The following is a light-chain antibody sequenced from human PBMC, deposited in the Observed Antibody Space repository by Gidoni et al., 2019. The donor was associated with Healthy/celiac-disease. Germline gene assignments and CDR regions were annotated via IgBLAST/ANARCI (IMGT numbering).Light chain of an antibody. CDR1: QSVSSSY. J-gene: IGKJ4*01. V-gene: IGKV3-20*01. Sequence: EIVFTQSPGTLSLSPGERATLPCRASQSVSSSYLAWYQQKPGQAPRLLIYGASSRATGIPDRFSGSGSGTDFTLTISRLEPEDFAVYYCQQYGSSLLTFGGGTKVEIK. CDR2: GAS. CDR3: QQYGSSLLT.